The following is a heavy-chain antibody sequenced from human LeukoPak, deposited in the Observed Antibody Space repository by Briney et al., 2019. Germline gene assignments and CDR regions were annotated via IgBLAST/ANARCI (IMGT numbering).Heavy chain of an antibody. CDR2: ITNDGSST. Sequence: PGGSLRLSCAASGLTFSSHWMHWVRQAPGKGLVWVSRITNDGSSTTYADSVKGRFTISRDNAKNMLYLQVNSLRAEDTAVYYCAKKSNTYSGSDFDYWGQGTLVTVSS. CDR1: GLTFSSHW. J-gene: IGHJ4*02. D-gene: IGHD1-26*01. V-gene: IGHV3-74*01. CDR3: AKKSNTYSGSDFDY.